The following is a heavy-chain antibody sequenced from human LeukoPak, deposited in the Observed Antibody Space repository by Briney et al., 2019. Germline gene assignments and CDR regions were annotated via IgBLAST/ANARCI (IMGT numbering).Heavy chain of an antibody. J-gene: IGHJ4*02. D-gene: IGHD3-22*01. CDR2: IIPIFGTA. Sequence: SVKVSCKASGGTFSSYAISWVRQAPGQGLEWMGSIIPIFGTANYAQKFQGRVTITTDESTSTAYMELSSLRSEDTAVYYCARDQSDYYDSSGYYNWGQGTLVTVSS. CDR1: GGTFSSYA. CDR3: ARDQSDYYDSSGYYN. V-gene: IGHV1-69*05.